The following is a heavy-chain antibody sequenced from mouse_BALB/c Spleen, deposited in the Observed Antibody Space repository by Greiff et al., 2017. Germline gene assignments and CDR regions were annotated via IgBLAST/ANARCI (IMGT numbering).Heavy chain of an antibody. CDR3: ARVITTVVATTDYYAMDY. CDR2: IWGGGST. Sequence: QVQLQQSGPGLVAPSQSLSITCTVSGFSLSRYSVHWVRQPPGKGLEWLGMIWGGGSTDYNSAHKSRLSISKDNSKSQVFLKMNSLQTDDTAMYYCARVITTVVATTDYYAMDYWGQGTSVTVSS. V-gene: IGHV2-6-4*01. J-gene: IGHJ4*01. D-gene: IGHD1-1*01. CDR1: GFSLSRYS.